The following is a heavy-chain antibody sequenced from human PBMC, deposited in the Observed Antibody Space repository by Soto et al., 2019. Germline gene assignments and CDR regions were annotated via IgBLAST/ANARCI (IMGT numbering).Heavy chain of an antibody. V-gene: IGHV5-51*03. D-gene: IGHD2-21*02. CDR1: GYSFTSYW. CDR3: ARRSLPHGGGACPFDH. Sequence: EVQLVQSGAEVKKPGESLKISCKGSGYSFTSYWIGWVRQMPGKGLEWMGIIYPGDSDTRYSPSFQGQGTISADKSISTAYLQWSSLKASDTAKYYCARRSLPHGGGACPFDHLGQGTLVTVSS. CDR2: IYPGDSDT. J-gene: IGHJ4*02.